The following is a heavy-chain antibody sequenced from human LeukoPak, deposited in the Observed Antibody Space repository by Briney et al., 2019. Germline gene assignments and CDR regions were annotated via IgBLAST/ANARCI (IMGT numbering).Heavy chain of an antibody. Sequence: GGSLRLSCAASGFAFSSYGMHWVRQAPGKGLEWVAVISYDGSNKYYADSVKGRFTISRDNSKNTLYLQMNSLRAEDTAVYYCAKGAIAAAGPYYYYMDVWGKGTTVTVSS. CDR3: AKGAIAAAGPYYYYMDV. J-gene: IGHJ6*03. CDR1: GFAFSSYG. CDR2: ISYDGSNK. V-gene: IGHV3-30*18. D-gene: IGHD6-13*01.